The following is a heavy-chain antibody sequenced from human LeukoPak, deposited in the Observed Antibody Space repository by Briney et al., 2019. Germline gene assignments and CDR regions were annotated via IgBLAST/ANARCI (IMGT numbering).Heavy chain of an antibody. CDR3: ARQHDRSGNWFDP. Sequence: GESLKISCEGSGYNFTNYWIGWVRQMPGKGLEWMGIIYPDDSDTRYSPSFQGQVTISADKSISTAYLQWSSLKASDTAMYYCARQHDRSGNWFDPWGQGTLVTVSS. V-gene: IGHV5-51*01. CDR1: GYNFTNYW. J-gene: IGHJ5*02. D-gene: IGHD1-14*01. CDR2: IYPDDSDT.